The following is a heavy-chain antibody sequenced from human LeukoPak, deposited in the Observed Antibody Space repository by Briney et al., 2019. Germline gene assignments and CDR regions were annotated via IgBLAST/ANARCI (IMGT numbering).Heavy chain of an antibody. CDR1: GFTFSTFA. CDR3: AKGFVTDSSGYYAVFAFDI. J-gene: IGHJ3*02. D-gene: IGHD3-22*01. V-gene: IGHV3-23*01. Sequence: GGSLRLSCAASGFTFSTFAMSCVRQAPGKGLEWVSTISGSGGSTYYADSVKGRFTISRDNSKNTLYLQMNSLRAEDTAVYYCAKGFVTDSSGYYAVFAFDIWGQGTMVTVSS. CDR2: ISGSGGST.